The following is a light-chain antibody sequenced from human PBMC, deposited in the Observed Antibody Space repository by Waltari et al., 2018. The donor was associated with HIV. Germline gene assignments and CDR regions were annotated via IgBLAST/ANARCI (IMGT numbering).Light chain of an antibody. J-gene: IGKJ2*01. V-gene: IGKV3-11*01. CDR1: QSVSSY. CDR2: DAS. Sequence: EIVFTQSPATLSLSQGDRATLSCRASQSVSSYLAWYQQKPGQSPRLRIYDASKGATGIPARFSGSGSGTDFTLTITSLEPEDFSVYYCQQRSNWPPYTFGQGTKLEIK. CDR3: QQRSNWPPYT.